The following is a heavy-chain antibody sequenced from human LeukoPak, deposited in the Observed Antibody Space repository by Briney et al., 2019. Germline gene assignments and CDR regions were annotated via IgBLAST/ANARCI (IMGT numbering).Heavy chain of an antibody. V-gene: IGHV3-30*03. CDR1: GFTFSSYG. J-gene: IGHJ4*02. Sequence: GRSLRLSCAASGFTFSSYGMHWVRQAPGKGLEWVAVISYDGSNKYYADSVKGRFTISRDNSKNTLYLQMSSLRAEDTAVYYCARGGLRGYYDSSGYSIYFDYWGQGTLVTVSS. CDR3: ARGGLRGYYDSSGYSIYFDY. D-gene: IGHD3-22*01. CDR2: ISYDGSNK.